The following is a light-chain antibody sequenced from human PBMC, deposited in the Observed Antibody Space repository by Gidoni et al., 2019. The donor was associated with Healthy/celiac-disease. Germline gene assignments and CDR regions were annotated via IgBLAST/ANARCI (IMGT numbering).Light chain of an antibody. J-gene: IGKJ5*01. CDR1: RSVSSRY. CDR3: QQYGSAPPIT. Sequence: IVLTQSPGTLSLSPGERATLSCRASRSVSSRYLAWYQQKPGQAPRLLIYGASSRATGIPDRFSGSGSGTDFTLTISRLEPEDFAVYYCQQYGSAPPITFGQGTRLEIK. CDR2: GAS. V-gene: IGKV3-20*01.